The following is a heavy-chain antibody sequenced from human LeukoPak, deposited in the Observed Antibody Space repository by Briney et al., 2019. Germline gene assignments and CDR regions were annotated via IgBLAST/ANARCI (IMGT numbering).Heavy chain of an antibody. Sequence: ASVKVSCKASGYTFTSYGTSWVRQAPGQGLEWMGWISAYNGNTNYAQKLQGRVTMTTDTSTSTAYMELRSLRSDDTAVYYCARAELVYCSGGSCYSRAHDYWGQGTLVTVSS. J-gene: IGHJ4*02. CDR1: GYTFTSYG. CDR3: ARAELVYCSGGSCYSRAHDY. CDR2: ISAYNGNT. V-gene: IGHV1-18*01. D-gene: IGHD2-15*01.